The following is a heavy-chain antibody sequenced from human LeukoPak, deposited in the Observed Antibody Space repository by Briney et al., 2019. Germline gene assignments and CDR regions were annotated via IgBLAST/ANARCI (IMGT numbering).Heavy chain of an antibody. CDR1: GGSISSSSYY. D-gene: IGHD3-9*01. CDR3: ARQFLNYDILTGYYTPYYFDY. J-gene: IGHJ4*02. CDR2: IYYSRST. Sequence: SETLSLTCTVSGGSISSSSYYWGWIRQPPGKGLEWIGSIYYSRSTYYNPSLKSRVTISVDTSKNQFSLKLSSVTAADTAVYYCARQFLNYDILTGYYTPYYFDYWGQGTLVTVSS. V-gene: IGHV4-39*01.